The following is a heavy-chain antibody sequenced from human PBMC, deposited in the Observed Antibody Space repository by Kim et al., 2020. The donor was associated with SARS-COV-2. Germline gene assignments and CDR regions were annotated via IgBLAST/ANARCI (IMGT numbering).Heavy chain of an antibody. CDR3: ARDRNSGSYFWSLGGDY. V-gene: IGHV1-18*01. CDR1: GYTFTSYG. D-gene: IGHD1-26*01. J-gene: IGHJ4*02. CDR2: ISAYNGNT. Sequence: ASVKVSCKASGYTFTSYGISWVRQAPGQGLEWMGWISAYNGNTNYAQKLQGRVTMTTDTSTSTAYMELRSLRSDDTAVYYCARDRNSGSYFWSLGGDYWGQGTLVTVSS.